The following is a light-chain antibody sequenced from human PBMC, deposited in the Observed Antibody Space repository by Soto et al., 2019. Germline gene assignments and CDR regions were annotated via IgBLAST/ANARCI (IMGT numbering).Light chain of an antibody. Sequence: EIVLTQSPATLSLSPGERATPSCGASQALRSSYLAWYQQKPGQAPRLLIYDASSRATGIPDRFSGSGPGTDFTLTISRLEPEDFAVYYCQQYGNSPLTFGGGTKV. CDR1: QALRSSY. CDR3: QQYGNSPLT. V-gene: IGKV3D-20*01. J-gene: IGKJ4*01. CDR2: DAS.